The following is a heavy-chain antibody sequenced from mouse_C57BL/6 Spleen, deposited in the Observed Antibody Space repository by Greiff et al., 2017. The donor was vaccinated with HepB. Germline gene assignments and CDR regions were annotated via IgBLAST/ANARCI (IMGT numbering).Heavy chain of an antibody. D-gene: IGHD3-2*02. V-gene: IGHV1-76*01. CDR1: GYTFTDYY. Sequence: VKLMESGAELVRPGASVKLSCKASGYTFTDYYINWVKQRPGQGLEWIARIYPGSGNTYYNEKFKGKATLTAEKSSSTAYMQLSSLTSEDSAVYFCARWGGSGYTYYFDYWGQGTTLTVSS. CDR3: ARWGGSGYTYYFDY. CDR2: IYPGSGNT. J-gene: IGHJ2*01.